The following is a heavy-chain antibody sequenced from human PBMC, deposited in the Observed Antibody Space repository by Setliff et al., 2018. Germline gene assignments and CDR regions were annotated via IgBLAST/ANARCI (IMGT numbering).Heavy chain of an antibody. CDR2: IYYSGST. Sequence: SETLSLTCTVSGGSISSYYWSWIRQPPGKRLEWIGYIYYSGSTNYNPSLESRVTISVDTSKNQFSLRLNSATAADTALYYCARLRGAFDYWGQGTLVTVS. J-gene: IGHJ4*02. V-gene: IGHV4-59*01. CDR1: GGSISSYY. CDR3: ARLRGAFDY. D-gene: IGHD3-16*01.